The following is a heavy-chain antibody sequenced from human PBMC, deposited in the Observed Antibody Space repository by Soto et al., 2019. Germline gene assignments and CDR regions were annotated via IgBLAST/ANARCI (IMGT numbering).Heavy chain of an antibody. V-gene: IGHV1-3*01. CDR2: INAGNGNT. CDR3: ARAYVPNYYGSVGFWFDP. D-gene: IGHD3-10*01. J-gene: IGHJ5*02. Sequence: ASVKVSCKASGYTFTSYAMHWVRQAPGQRLEWMGWINAGNGNTKYSQKFQGRVTITRDTSASTAYMELSSLRSEDTAVYYCARAYVPNYYGSVGFWFDPWGQGILVTVSS. CDR1: GYTFTSYA.